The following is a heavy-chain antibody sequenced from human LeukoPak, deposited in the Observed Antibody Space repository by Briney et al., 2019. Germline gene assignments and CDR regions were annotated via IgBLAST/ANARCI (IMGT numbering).Heavy chain of an antibody. Sequence: ASVKGSCKASGYTFTSYGISWVRQAPGQGLEWMGWISAYNGNTNYAQKLQGRVTMTTDTSTSTAYMELRSLRSDDTAVYYCARDADCSSTSCGAFDIWGQGTMVTVSS. CDR3: ARDADCSSTSCGAFDI. CDR1: GYTFTSYG. D-gene: IGHD2-2*01. CDR2: ISAYNGNT. J-gene: IGHJ3*02. V-gene: IGHV1-18*01.